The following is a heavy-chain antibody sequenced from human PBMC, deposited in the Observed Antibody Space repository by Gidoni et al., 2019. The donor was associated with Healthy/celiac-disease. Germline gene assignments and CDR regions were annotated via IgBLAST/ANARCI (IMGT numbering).Heavy chain of an antibody. CDR1: GFSLSTSGVG. D-gene: IGHD2-21*01. V-gene: IGHV2-5*01. CDR3: AHLCGGWHLMWFDP. J-gene: IGHJ5*02. Sequence: ITLKESAPTLVKPTQTLTLTCTFSGFSLSTSGVGVGWIRQPPGKALEWLALIYWTDDKRYSPSLKSRLTITKETSKKQVVLTMTNMDPVDTATYYGAHLCGGWHLMWFDPWGQGTLVTVSS. CDR2: IYWTDDK.